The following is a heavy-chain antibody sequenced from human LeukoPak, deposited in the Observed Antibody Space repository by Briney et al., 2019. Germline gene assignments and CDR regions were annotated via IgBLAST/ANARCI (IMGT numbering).Heavy chain of an antibody. V-gene: IGHV3-21*01. Sequence: GGSLRLSCAASGFTFSSYSMDCVRQAPGKGLEWVSSISSSSSYIYYADSVKGRFTISRDNAKNSLYLQMNSLRAEDTALYYCARDGHGVPLDYWGQGTLVTVSP. D-gene: IGHD4-17*01. CDR2: ISSSSSYI. J-gene: IGHJ4*02. CDR1: GFTFSSYS. CDR3: ARDGHGVPLDY.